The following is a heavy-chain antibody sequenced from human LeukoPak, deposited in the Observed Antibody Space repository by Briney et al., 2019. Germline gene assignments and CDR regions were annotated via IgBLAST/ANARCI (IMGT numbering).Heavy chain of an antibody. D-gene: IGHD3-16*02. CDR1: GFTFSSYW. CDR3: ARGIMITFGGVIVPWSWFDP. J-gene: IGHJ5*02. Sequence: PGGSLRLSCAASGFTFSSYWMHWVRQAPGKGLVWVSRINSDGSSTSYADSVKGRFTISRDNAKNTLYLQMNSLRAEDTAVYYCARGIMITFGGVIVPWSWFDPWGQGTLVTVSS. CDR2: INSDGSST. V-gene: IGHV3-74*01.